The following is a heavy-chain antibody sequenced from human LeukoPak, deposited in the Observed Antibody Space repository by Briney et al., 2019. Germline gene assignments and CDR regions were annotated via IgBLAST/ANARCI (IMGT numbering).Heavy chain of an antibody. D-gene: IGHD3-10*01. CDR3: GKHLWRDVVWFGEGYYFDY. V-gene: IGHV3-74*01. J-gene: IGHJ4*02. CDR1: GFTFSSYW. CDR2: INTDGSST. Sequence: PGGSLRLSCAASGFTFSSYWMHWVRQAPGKGLVWVSRINTDGSSTSYADSVKGRFTISRDNSKNTLYLQMNSLGAEDTAVYYCGKHLWRDVVWFGEGYYFDYWGQGTLVTVSS.